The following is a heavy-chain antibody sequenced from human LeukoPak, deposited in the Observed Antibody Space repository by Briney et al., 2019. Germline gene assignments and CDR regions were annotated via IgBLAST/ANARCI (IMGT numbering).Heavy chain of an antibody. CDR2: IIPIFGTA. Sequence: SVKVSCKASGGTFSSYAISWVRQAPGQGLEWMGGIIPIFGTANHAQKFQGRVTITTDESTSTAYMELSSLRSEDTAVYYCARGGSSTSGYYYYMDVWGKGTTVTVSS. CDR3: ARGGSSTSGYYYYMDV. V-gene: IGHV1-69*05. D-gene: IGHD2-2*01. CDR1: GGTFSSYA. J-gene: IGHJ6*03.